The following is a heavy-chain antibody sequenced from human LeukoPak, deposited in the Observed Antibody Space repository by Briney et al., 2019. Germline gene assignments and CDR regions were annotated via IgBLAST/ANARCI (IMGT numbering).Heavy chain of an antibody. Sequence: GGSLRLSCAASGFTFDDYAMHWVRQAPGKGLEWVSLISGDGGSTYYADSVKGRFTISRDNSKNSLYLQMNSPRTEDTALYYCAKEVIAARHYYYYMDVWGKGTTVTVSS. D-gene: IGHD6-6*01. CDR1: GFTFDDYA. CDR2: ISGDGGST. CDR3: AKEVIAARHYYYYMDV. V-gene: IGHV3-43*02. J-gene: IGHJ6*03.